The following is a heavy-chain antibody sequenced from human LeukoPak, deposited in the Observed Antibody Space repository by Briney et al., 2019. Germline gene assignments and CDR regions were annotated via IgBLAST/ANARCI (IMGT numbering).Heavy chain of an antibody. Sequence: SETLSLTCTVSPGSISHYYWSWIRQPPGKGLEWIGYIYYSGSTNYNPSLKSRVTISVDTFKNQFSLKLSSVTAADTAVYYCARLEWELLPGGFDYWGQGTLVTVSS. CDR2: IYYSGST. V-gene: IGHV4-59*08. CDR3: ARLEWELLPGGFDY. J-gene: IGHJ4*02. CDR1: PGSISHYY. D-gene: IGHD1-26*01.